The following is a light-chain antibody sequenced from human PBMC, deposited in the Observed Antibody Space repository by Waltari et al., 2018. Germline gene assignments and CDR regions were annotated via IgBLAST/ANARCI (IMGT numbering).Light chain of an antibody. V-gene: IGKV3-20*01. CDR1: QSVNKY. Sequence: EIVLTQSPATLSLSPGESATLSCRASQSVNKYLDWFQQKPGQAPRLLIYGASSRATGIPDRFSGSGSGTDFTLTISRLEPEDFALYYCHHYGQQYGSSPGTFGQGTKVEIK. CDR2: GAS. J-gene: IGKJ1*01. CDR3: HHYGQQYGSSPGT.